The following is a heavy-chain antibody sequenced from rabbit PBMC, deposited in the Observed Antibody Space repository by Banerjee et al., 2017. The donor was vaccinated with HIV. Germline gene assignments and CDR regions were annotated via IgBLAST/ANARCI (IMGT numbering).Heavy chain of an antibody. CDR3: ARDRDWTLDL. V-gene: IGHV1S40*01. CDR1: GFSFSSSYY. D-gene: IGHD4-2*01. CDR2: IYAGSSGSA. J-gene: IGHJ3*01. Sequence: QSLEESGGDLVKPGASLTLTCTASGFSFSSSYYMCWVRQAPGKGLEWIACIYAGSSGSAYYASWVNGRFTISKTSSTTVTLQMTSLTAADTATYFCARDRDWTLDLWGQGTLVTVS.